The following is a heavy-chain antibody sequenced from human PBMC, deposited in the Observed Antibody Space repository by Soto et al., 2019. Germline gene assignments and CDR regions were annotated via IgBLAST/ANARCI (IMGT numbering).Heavy chain of an antibody. Sequence: PGGSLRLSCAASGFTFSTYWMHWVRQVPGKGLVWVSHIDNDGISTTYADSVKGRFTISRDNAKNTLYLQMNSLRAEDTAVYYCARGASSWYEYNWFDPWGQGTLVTVSS. CDR2: IDNDGIST. D-gene: IGHD6-13*01. J-gene: IGHJ5*02. CDR3: ARGASSWYEYNWFDP. V-gene: IGHV3-74*01. CDR1: GFTFSTYW.